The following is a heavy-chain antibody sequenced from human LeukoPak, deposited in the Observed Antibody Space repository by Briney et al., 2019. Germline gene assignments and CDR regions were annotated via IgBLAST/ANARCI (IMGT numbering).Heavy chain of an antibody. J-gene: IGHJ4*02. Sequence: GGSLRLSCAASGFTFSSYWMSWVRQAPGKGLEWVANIKQDGSEKYYVDSVKGRFTISRDNAKDSLYLQMNSLRAEDTAVYYCAREYCSSTSCYLGGIQLWLGVPIYYMDVWGQGTLVTVSS. CDR2: IKQDGSEK. V-gene: IGHV3-7*01. CDR3: AREYCSSTSCYLGGIQLWLGVPIYYMDV. CDR1: GFTFSSYW. D-gene: IGHD2-2*01.